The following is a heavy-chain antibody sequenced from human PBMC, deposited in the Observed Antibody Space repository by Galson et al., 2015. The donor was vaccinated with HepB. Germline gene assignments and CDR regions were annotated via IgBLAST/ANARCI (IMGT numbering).Heavy chain of an antibody. CDR1: GYTFNSYA. V-gene: IGHV1-69*04. CDR3: ASSPQLWLLYGMDV. Sequence: SVKVSCKASGYTFNSYAVQWVRQAPGQGLEWMGRIIPILGIANYAQKFQGRVTITADKSTSTAYVELSSLRSEDTAVYYCASSPQLWLLYGMDVWGQGTTVTVSS. D-gene: IGHD5-18*01. CDR2: IIPILGIA. J-gene: IGHJ6*02.